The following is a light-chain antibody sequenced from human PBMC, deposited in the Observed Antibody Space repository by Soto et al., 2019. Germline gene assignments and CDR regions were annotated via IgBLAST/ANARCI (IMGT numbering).Light chain of an antibody. V-gene: IGKV1-6*01. J-gene: IGKJ1*01. CDR1: QSINTY. CDR2: DAS. Sequence: IQMTQSPSSLSASVGDRVTITCRTSQSINTYLNWYQQKPGKAPKLLIFDASILESGVPSRFSGSGSGTDFTLTISSLQPEDFATYYCLQDYNYPPTFGQGTKVDIK. CDR3: LQDYNYPPT.